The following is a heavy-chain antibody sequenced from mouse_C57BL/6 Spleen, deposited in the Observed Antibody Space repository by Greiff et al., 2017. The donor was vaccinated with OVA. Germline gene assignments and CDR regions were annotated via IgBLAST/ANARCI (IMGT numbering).Heavy chain of an antibody. CDR2: IDPSDSET. CDR3: ARSGGNYPFAY. CDR1: GYTFISYW. V-gene: IGHV1-52*01. D-gene: IGHD2-1*01. J-gene: IGHJ3*01. Sequence: QVQLQQPGAELVRPGSSVKLSCKASGYTFISYWMHWVKQRPIQGLEWIGNIDPSDSETHYNQKFKDKATLTVDKSSSTAYMQLSSLTSEDSAVYYCARSGGNYPFAYWGQGTLVTVSA.